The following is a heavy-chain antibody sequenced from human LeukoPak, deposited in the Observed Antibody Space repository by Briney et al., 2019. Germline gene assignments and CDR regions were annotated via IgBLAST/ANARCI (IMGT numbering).Heavy chain of an antibody. CDR2: ISSSSSYI. D-gene: IGHD3-10*01. CDR3: ARDPYYGSSTFDY. CDR1: GFTFSSYS. V-gene: IGHV3-21*01. J-gene: IGHJ4*02. Sequence: PGGSLRLSCAASGFTFSSYSMNWVRQAPGKGLEWVSSISSSSSYIYYADSVKGRFTISRDNAKNSLYLQMNSLRVEDTAVYYCARDPYYGSSTFDYWGQGTLVTVSS.